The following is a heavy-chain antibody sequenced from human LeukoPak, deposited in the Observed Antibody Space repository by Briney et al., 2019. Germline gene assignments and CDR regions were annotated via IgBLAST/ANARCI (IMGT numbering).Heavy chain of an antibody. J-gene: IGHJ4*02. Sequence: PGGSLRLSCAASGFTFSSYSMNWVRQAPGKGLEWVSAISGSGGSTYYADSVKGRFTISRDNSKNTLYLQMNSLRAEDTAVYYCAKDKVELWFGELLLFFDYWGQGTLVTVSS. V-gene: IGHV3-23*01. D-gene: IGHD3-10*01. CDR2: ISGSGGST. CDR3: AKDKVELWFGELLLFFDY. CDR1: GFTFSSYS.